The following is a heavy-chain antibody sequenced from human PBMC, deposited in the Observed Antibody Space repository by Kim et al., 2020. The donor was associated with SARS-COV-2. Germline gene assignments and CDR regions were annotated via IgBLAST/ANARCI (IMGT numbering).Heavy chain of an antibody. J-gene: IGHJ4*02. CDR3: ARGPPGYSSV. V-gene: IGHV1-8*01. D-gene: IGHD2-15*01. Sequence: NTGYAQKFQGRVTMTRNTSISTAYMELSSLRSEDTAVYYCARGPPGYSSVWGQGTLVTVSS. CDR2: NT.